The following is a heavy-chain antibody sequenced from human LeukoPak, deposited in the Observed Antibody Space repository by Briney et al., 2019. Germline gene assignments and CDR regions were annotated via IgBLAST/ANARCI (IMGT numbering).Heavy chain of an antibody. CDR2: IYDSGST. V-gene: IGHV4-39*07. D-gene: IGHD3-9*01. J-gene: IGHJ5*02. Sequence: PSETLSLTCTVSGGSIRSSYYYWGWIRQPPGKGLEWIGSIYDSGSTYYNPSLKSRVTISVDTSKNQFSLKLSSVTAADTAVYYCARDMTDWWFDPWGQGTLVTVSS. CDR3: ARDMTDWWFDP. CDR1: GGSIRSSYYY.